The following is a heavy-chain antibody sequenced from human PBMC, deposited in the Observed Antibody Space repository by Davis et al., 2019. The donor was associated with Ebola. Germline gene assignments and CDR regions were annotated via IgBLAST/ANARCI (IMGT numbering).Heavy chain of an antibody. D-gene: IGHD6-13*01. CDR3: ATWELSSSWHYFDY. V-gene: IGHV3-48*02. Sequence: GESLKISCAASGFTFSTYSMNWVRQAPGKGLEWVSYISSSSSTIYYADSVKGRFTISRDNAENSLYLQMNSLRDEDTAVYYCATWELSSSWHYFDYWGQGTLVTVSS. CDR1: GFTFSTYS. CDR2: ISSSSSTI. J-gene: IGHJ4*02.